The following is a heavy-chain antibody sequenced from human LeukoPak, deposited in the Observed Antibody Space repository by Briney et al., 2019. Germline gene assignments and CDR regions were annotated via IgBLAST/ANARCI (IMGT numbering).Heavy chain of an antibody. CDR3: VGFLGYGSGWYSDY. CDR1: GGSISNYY. D-gene: IGHD6-19*01. Sequence: SETLSLTCTVSGGSISNYYWGWIRQPPGKGPEWIGYISYSGITKYNPSLKSRVTMSVDTSKNQFSLNLSSVTAADTAVYYCVGFLGYGSGWYSDYWGQGTLVTVSS. V-gene: IGHV4-59*01. CDR2: ISYSGIT. J-gene: IGHJ4*02.